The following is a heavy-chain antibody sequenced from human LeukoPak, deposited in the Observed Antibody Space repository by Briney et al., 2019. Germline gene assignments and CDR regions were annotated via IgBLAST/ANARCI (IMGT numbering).Heavy chain of an antibody. CDR3: AELGITMIGGV. J-gene: IGHJ6*04. CDR1: GFIFSSYW. CDR2: IKEDGSEK. V-gene: IGHV3-7*01. D-gene: IGHD3-10*02. Sequence: SGGSLRLSCAASGFIFSSYWMAWVRQAPGKGLEWVANIKEDGSEKNYVDSVKGRFTISRDNAKNSLYLQMNSLRAEDTAVYYCAELGITMIGGVWGKGTTVTISS.